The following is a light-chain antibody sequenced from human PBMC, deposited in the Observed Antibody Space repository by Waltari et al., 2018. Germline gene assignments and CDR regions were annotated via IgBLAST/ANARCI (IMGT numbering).Light chain of an antibody. CDR1: QSVLYSSDNRQN. V-gene: IGKV4-1*01. CDR3: QQYSNTPLT. Sequence: MTQSPDSLAVSLGGRATINCKSSQSVLYSSDNRQNLAWYQQKPGQPPKLLLYWASTRESGVPDRFSGSGSGTDFTLTISSLQAEDVAVYYCQQYSNTPLTFGGGTKVEIK. CDR2: WAS. J-gene: IGKJ4*01.